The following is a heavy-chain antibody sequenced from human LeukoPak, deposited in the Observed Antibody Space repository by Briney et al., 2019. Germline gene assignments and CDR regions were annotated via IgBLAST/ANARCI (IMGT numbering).Heavy chain of an antibody. CDR1: GGSISSGGYH. CDR3: ARGPTNEYYYDSSGYFGFDY. J-gene: IGHJ4*02. CDR2: IYYSGST. D-gene: IGHD3-22*01. Sequence: SQTLSLTCTVSGGSISSGGYHWSWIRQHPGRGLEWIGYIYYSGSTYYNPSLKSRVTISVDTSKNQFSLKLSSVTAADTAVYYCARGPTNEYYYDSSGYFGFDYWGQGTLVTVSS. V-gene: IGHV4-31*03.